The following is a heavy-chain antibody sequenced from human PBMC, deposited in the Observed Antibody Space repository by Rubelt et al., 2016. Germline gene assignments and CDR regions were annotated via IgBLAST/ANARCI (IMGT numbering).Heavy chain of an antibody. CDR3: ATGWMITNLDH. J-gene: IGHJ4*02. CDR1: GGSIYSYY. Sequence: QVQLQESGPGLVKPSETLSLTCTVSGGSIYSYYWSWIRQPPGKGLEWIAYVHYSGNTNYNPSLKSRVTGSVDTSKNQISLGLSSVTAADTAVYYCATGWMITNLDHWGQGTLVAVSS. V-gene: IGHV4-59*12. CDR2: VHYSGNT. D-gene: IGHD3-16*01.